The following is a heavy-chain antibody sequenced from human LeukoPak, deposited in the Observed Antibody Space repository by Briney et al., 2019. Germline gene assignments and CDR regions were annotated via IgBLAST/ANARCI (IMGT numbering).Heavy chain of an antibody. Sequence: GSLRLSCAASGFTFSNAWMSWVRQAPGKGLEWVGEINHSGTTNYNPSLKSRVTISVDTSRNQFSLRLYSVTAADTAIYYCARDLGGTYSSENWFDPWGQGTLVTVSS. J-gene: IGHJ5*02. CDR3: ARDLGGTYSSENWFDP. V-gene: IGHV4-4*02. CDR1: GFTFSNAW. D-gene: IGHD1-26*01. CDR2: INHSGTT.